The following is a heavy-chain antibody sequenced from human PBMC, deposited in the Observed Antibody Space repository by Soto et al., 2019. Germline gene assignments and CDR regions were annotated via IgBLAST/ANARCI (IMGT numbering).Heavy chain of an antibody. CDR2: TSYDGKQT. J-gene: IGHJ2*01. CDR1: DFDFSSYG. D-gene: IGHD3-16*01. CDR3: ARDGWGSNWYFDL. Sequence: PGGSLRLSCAASDFDFSSYGMHWVRQAPGKGLEWVAVTSYDGKQTYYADSVKGRFTISKDKSKRTLFLQMNSLRVDDTAVYYCARDGWGSNWYFDLWGRGTLVTVSS. V-gene: IGHV3-30*03.